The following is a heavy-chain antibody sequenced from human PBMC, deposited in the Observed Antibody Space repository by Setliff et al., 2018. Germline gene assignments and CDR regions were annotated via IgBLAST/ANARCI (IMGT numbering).Heavy chain of an antibody. Sequence: GGSLRLSCAASGFTVSKNYLSWVRQAPGKGLEWISSLYSAGSTYYADSVKGRFTISRDNAKNSLYLQMNSLRAEDTAVYYCARRYGGYDNNDYWGQGTLVTVSS. CDR3: ARRYGGYDNNDY. D-gene: IGHD4-17*01. V-gene: IGHV3-66*04. J-gene: IGHJ4*02. CDR1: GFTVSKNY. CDR2: LYSAGST.